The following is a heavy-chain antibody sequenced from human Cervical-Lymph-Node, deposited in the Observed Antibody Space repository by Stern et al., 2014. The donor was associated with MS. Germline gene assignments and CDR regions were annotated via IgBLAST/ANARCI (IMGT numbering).Heavy chain of an antibody. CDR1: GGSISSYY. CDR2: IYYSGST. CDR3: ARGYGGNPIDY. Sequence: QVQLQESGPGLVKPSETLSLTRTVSGGSISSYYWSWIRQPPGEGLEWIGYIYYSGSTNYNPSLKSRVTISVDTSKNQFSLKLSSVTAADTAVYYCARGYGGNPIDYWGQGTLVTVSS. V-gene: IGHV4-59*01. J-gene: IGHJ4*02. D-gene: IGHD4-23*01.